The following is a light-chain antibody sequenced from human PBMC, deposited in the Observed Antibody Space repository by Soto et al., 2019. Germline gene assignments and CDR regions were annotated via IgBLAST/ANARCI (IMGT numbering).Light chain of an antibody. Sequence: EVVMTQSPATLSVSPGEGATLSCRASQGIGDTLAWYQHKPGQTPRLLIYGASIRATGIPARFSGSGSGTDFTLTISSLEPEDFAVYYCQQRSNWPPWTFGQGTKVDI. CDR1: QGIGDT. CDR2: GAS. CDR3: QQRSNWPPWT. V-gene: IGKV3-11*01. J-gene: IGKJ1*01.